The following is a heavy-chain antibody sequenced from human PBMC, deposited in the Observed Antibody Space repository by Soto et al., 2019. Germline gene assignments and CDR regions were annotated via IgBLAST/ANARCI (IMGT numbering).Heavy chain of an antibody. CDR3: AREGYCSSTSCYYYGMDV. Sequence: VKVSCKASGYTFTGYYMHWVRQAPGQGLEWMGWINPNSGGTNYAQKFQDRVTMTRDTSISTAYMELSRLRSDDTAVYYCAREGYCSSTSCYYYGMDVWGQGTTVTVSS. CDR1: GYTFTGYY. J-gene: IGHJ6*02. D-gene: IGHD2-2*01. V-gene: IGHV1-2*02. CDR2: INPNSGGT.